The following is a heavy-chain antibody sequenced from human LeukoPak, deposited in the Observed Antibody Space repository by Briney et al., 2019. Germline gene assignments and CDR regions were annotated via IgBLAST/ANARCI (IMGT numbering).Heavy chain of an antibody. CDR2: IWYDGSNK. CDR1: GFTFSSYG. J-gene: IGHJ4*02. Sequence: GGSLRLSCAASGFTFSSYGMNWVRQAPGKGLEWVAVIWYDGSNKYYGDSVKGRFTISRDNSKNTVSLQMNSLRVEDTAVYYCARLGSSWSFDYWGQGTLATVSS. CDR3: ARLGSSWSFDY. V-gene: IGHV3-33*01. D-gene: IGHD6-13*01.